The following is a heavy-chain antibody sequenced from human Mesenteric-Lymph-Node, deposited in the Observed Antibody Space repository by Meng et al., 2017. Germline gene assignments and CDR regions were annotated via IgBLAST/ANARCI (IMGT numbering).Heavy chain of an antibody. CDR1: GGSFSGYY. Sequence: QVQLQQWAAGLLKPSETLPPTCAVHGGSFSGYYWSWIRQPPGKGLEWIGEINHSGSTNYNPSLKSRVTISVDTSKNQFSLKLSSVTAADTAVYYCARGGGNSWYIDYWGQGTLVTVSS. V-gene: IGHV4-34*01. CDR3: ARGGGNSWYIDY. J-gene: IGHJ4*02. CDR2: INHSGST. D-gene: IGHD6-13*01.